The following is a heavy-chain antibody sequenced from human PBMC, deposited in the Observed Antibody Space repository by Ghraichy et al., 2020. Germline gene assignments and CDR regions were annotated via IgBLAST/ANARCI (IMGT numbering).Heavy chain of an antibody. CDR2: IFHGGII. CDR3: TRGINHAIDI. Sequence: SETLSLTCDVSGGSFSTSGWCSWVRQPPGKGLEWIGEIFHGGIINYSPSLKSRVTISVDKSKDQFSLNLRSVTAADTAVYYCTRGINHAIDIWGPATLVSFSS. CDR1: GGSFSTSGW. J-gene: IGHJ3*02. D-gene: IGHD3-10*01. V-gene: IGHV4/OR15-8*01.